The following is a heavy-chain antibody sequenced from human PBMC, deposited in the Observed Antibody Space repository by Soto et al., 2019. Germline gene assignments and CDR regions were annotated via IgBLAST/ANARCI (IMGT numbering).Heavy chain of an antibody. CDR1: GFTFSDHY. D-gene: IGHD6-13*01. V-gene: IGHV3-72*01. CDR2: IRNKANRYTT. J-gene: IGHJ4*01. CDR3: TRDAPRAPGKLDY. Sequence: EAQLVESGGGLVQPGGSLRLSCAASGFTFSDHYMDWVRQSPGKGLEWVGRIRNKANRYTTEYATSVKGRFTNSRDDSRNSLYLKMNSLKTEDTDLYYCTRDAPRAPGKLDYWGQGTLVTVSS.